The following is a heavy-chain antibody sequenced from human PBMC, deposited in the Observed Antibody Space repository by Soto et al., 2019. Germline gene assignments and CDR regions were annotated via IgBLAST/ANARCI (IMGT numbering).Heavy chain of an antibody. CDR1: GGSISSGGYY. V-gene: IGHV4-31*03. J-gene: IGHJ4*02. Sequence: QVQLQESGPGLVKPSQTLSLTCTVSGGSISSGGYYWSWIRQHPGKGLEWIGYIYYSGSTYYNPSLKSRVTISADTSKNQFSRKLSSVTAADTAVYYCARETVIIANFFDYWGQGTLVTVSS. CDR2: IYYSGST. D-gene: IGHD3-10*01. CDR3: ARETVIIANFFDY.